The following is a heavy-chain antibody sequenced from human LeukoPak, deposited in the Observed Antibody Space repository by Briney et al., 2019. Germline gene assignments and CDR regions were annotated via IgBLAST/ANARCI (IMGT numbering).Heavy chain of an antibody. Sequence: PSETLSLTCAVSGYSISSGYYWGWIRQPPGKGLEWIGSIYHSGSTYYNPSLKSRVTISVDTSKNQFSLKLSSVTAADTAVYHCARHLEWLISHQFDPWGQGTLVTVSS. J-gene: IGHJ5*02. V-gene: IGHV4-38-2*01. CDR1: GYSISSGYY. D-gene: IGHD3-3*01. CDR2: IYHSGST. CDR3: ARHLEWLISHQFDP.